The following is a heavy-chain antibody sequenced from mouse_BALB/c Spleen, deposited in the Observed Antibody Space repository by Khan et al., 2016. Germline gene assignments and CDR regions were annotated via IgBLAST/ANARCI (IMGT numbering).Heavy chain of an antibody. CDR3: VYYYGSSGAMDY. D-gene: IGHD1-1*01. CDR2: ISSGGSYT. Sequence: ELVESGGGLVKPGGSLKLSCAASGFTFSSYAMSWVRQPPEKRLEWVATISSGGSYTYYPDSVKGRFTISRDNAKNTLYLQMSSLRSEDTAMYYCVYYYGSSGAMDYWGQGTSVTVSS. V-gene: IGHV5-9-3*01. CDR1: GFTFSSYA. J-gene: IGHJ4*01.